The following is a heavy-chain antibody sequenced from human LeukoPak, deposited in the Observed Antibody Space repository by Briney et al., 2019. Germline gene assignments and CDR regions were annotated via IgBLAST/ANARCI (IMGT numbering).Heavy chain of an antibody. D-gene: IGHD6-19*01. CDR3: AKDAGQWQNWNWFAP. CDR2: ISHDGSKT. V-gene: IGHV3-30*18. CDR1: GFTFNEYG. J-gene: IGHJ5*02. Sequence: GGSLRLSCAVSGFTFNEYGMHWVRQAPGKGLEWVAAISHDGSKTYSGDSVKGRFTISRDNSKNTLFLEMNSLRPEDTAMYYCAKDAGQWQNWNWFAPWGQEPWSSSPQ.